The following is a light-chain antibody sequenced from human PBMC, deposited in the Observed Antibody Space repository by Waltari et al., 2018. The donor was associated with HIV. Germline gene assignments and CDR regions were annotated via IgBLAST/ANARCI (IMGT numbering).Light chain of an antibody. CDR2: EVS. J-gene: IGLJ1*01. CDR3: SSYTSTSTGV. CDR1: SRDAGGYNY. V-gene: IGLV2-14*01. Sequence: QSDLTQPASVSGSPGQSITISCTGTSRDAGGYNYVSWYQQLPGKPPKFMIDEVSNRPSGVSKRFSGSKSGNTASLTISGLQAEDEADYYCSSYTSTSTGVFGTGTKVTVL.